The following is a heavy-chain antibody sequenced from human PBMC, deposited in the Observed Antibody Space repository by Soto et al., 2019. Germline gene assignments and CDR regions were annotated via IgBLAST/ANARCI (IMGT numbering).Heavy chain of an antibody. CDR2: ISAYNGNT. CDR1: GYTFTRYG. CDR3: ARDGDFIVVVPAATIYYYYGMDV. J-gene: IGHJ6*02. D-gene: IGHD2-2*01. Sequence: SVKVSCKASGYTFTRYGISLVRQAPGQGLEWIGWISAYNGNTNYAQKLQGRVTMTTDTSTSTAYMELRSLRSDDTAVYYCARDGDFIVVVPAATIYYYYGMDVWGQGTTVTVSS. V-gene: IGHV1-18*04.